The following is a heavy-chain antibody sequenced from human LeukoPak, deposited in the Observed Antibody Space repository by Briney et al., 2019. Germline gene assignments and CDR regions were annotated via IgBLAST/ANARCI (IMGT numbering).Heavy chain of an antibody. CDR3: AFGVGYDFDY. CDR2: INPNSGGT. CDR1: GGTFSSYA. Sequence: ASVKVSCKASGGTFSSYAISWVRRAPGQGLEWMGWINPNSGGTNYAQKFQGRVTMTRDTSISTAYMELSRLRSDDTAVYYCAFGVGYDFDYWGQGTLVTVSS. J-gene: IGHJ4*02. V-gene: IGHV1-2*02. D-gene: IGHD3-3*01.